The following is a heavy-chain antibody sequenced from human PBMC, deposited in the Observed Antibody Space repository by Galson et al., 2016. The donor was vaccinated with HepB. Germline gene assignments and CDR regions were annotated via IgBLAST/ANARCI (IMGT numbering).Heavy chain of an antibody. D-gene: IGHD1-26*01. CDR1: GFTFSSYA. V-gene: IGHV3-30*04. Sequence: SLRLSCAASGFTFSSYAMHWVRQAPGKGLEWVAVISYDGSNKYYADSVKGRFTISRDNSKNTLYLQMNSLRAEDTAVYYCARDQRLVVGATEGEYSYYYGMDVWGQGTTVTVSS. CDR2: ISYDGSNK. J-gene: IGHJ6*02. CDR3: ARDQRLVVGATEGEYSYYYGMDV.